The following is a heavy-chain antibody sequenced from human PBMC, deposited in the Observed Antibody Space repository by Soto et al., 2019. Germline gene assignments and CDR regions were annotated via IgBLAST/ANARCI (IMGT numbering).Heavy chain of an antibody. V-gene: IGHV3-21*01. CDR1: GFTFSSYS. CDR3: ARDLGIAVIYWYFDL. J-gene: IGHJ2*01. D-gene: IGHD6-19*01. CDR2: ISSSSSYI. Sequence: GGSLRLSCAASGFTFSSYSMNWVRQAPGKGLEWVSSISSSSSYIYYADSVKGRFTISRDNAKNSLYLQMNSLRAEDTAVYYCARDLGIAVIYWYFDLWGRGTLVTVSS.